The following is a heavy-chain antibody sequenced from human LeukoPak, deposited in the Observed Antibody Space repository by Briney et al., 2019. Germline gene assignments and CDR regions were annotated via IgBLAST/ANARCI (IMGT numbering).Heavy chain of an antibody. CDR3: ARASDYYYYMDV. V-gene: IGHV3-11*04. Sequence: GGSLRLSCAASGFTFSDYYMSWVRQAPGKGLEWVSYISKSATTIYYADSVKGRFTISRDNAKSSLYLQMNNLRAEDTAVYYCARASDYYYYMDVWGKGTTVTVSS. CDR1: GFTFSDYY. CDR2: ISKSATTI. J-gene: IGHJ6*03.